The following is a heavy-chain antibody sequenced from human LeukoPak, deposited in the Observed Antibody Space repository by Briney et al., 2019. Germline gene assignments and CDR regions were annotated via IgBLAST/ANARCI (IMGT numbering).Heavy chain of an antibody. Sequence: SETLSLTCTVSGGSISSRSYYWGWIRQPPGKRLEWFGSLSYIGSTFYNPSLTSRVTISGDTSKNQFSLKMSSVTAADTAVYYCARAERSGTSFPWDYWGQGTLVTVSS. CDR1: GGSISSRSYY. V-gene: IGHV4-39*01. CDR3: ARAERSGTSFPWDY. D-gene: IGHD2-2*01. J-gene: IGHJ4*02. CDR2: LSYIGST.